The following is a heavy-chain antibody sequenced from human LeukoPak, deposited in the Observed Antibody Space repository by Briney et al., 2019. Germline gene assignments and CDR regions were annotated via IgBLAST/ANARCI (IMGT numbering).Heavy chain of an antibody. V-gene: IGHV3-74*01. J-gene: IGHJ4*02. CDR1: GFTFSSYW. CDR2: INSDGSST. D-gene: IGHD1-1*01. Sequence: GGSLRLSCAASGFTFSSYWMHWVRQAPGKGLVWVLRINSDGSSTSYADSVKGRFTISRDNAKNTLYLQMNSLRAEDTAVYYCARDTTRLFDYWGQGTLVTVSS. CDR3: ARDTTRLFDY.